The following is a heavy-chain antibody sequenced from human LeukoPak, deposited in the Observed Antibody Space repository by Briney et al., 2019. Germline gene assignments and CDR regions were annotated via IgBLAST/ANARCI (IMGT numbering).Heavy chain of an antibody. CDR2: MNPNSGNT. J-gene: IGHJ5*02. Sequence: GASVKVSCKASGYTFISYDINWVRQATGQGLEWMGWMNPNSGNTGYAQKFQGRVTLTRNTSISTAYMELSSLRSEDTAVYYCARGPMRRANWFDPWGQGTLVTVSS. CDR1: GYTFISYD. V-gene: IGHV1-8*01. CDR3: ARGPMRRANWFDP. D-gene: IGHD6-25*01.